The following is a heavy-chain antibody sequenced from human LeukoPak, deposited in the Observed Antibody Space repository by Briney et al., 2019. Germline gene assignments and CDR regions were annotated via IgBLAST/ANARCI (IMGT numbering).Heavy chain of an antibody. Sequence: SETLSLTCTVSGGSISSYYWSWIRQVPGKGLEWIAYIYYIGSTDYNPSLKSRVTISVDTSKNQFSLNVSSVTAADTAVYYCAREGVVVVPAAMYYYYYMDVWGKGTTVTVSS. CDR2: IYYIGST. J-gene: IGHJ6*03. CDR3: AREGVVVVPAAMYYYYYMDV. V-gene: IGHV4-59*12. CDR1: GGSISSYY. D-gene: IGHD2-2*01.